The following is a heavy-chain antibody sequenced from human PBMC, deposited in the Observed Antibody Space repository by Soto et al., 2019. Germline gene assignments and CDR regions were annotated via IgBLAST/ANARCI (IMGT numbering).Heavy chain of an antibody. V-gene: IGHV3-23*01. D-gene: IGHD6-19*01. Sequence: EVQLLESGGGLVQPGWSLRLSCAASGFTFSSYAMSWVRQAPGQGLEWVSAISGSGGSTYYADSVKGRFTISRDNSKNTLYLQMNSLRAEDTAVYYCTVAGTGVDYYYGMGFWGQGTTVTVSS. CDR3: TVAGTGVDYYYGMGF. J-gene: IGHJ6*02. CDR2: ISGSGGST. CDR1: GFTFSSYA.